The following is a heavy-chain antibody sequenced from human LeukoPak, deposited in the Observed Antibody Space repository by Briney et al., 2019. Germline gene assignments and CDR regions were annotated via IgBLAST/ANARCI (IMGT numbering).Heavy chain of an antibody. CDR2: RKSEGSEK. CDR1: VFMFNRYW. D-gene: IGHD3-22*01. Sequence: GLSLRLSCAASVFMFNRYWMSWVRQAPGKGREWGAQRKSEGSEKYYAESVRGRFTISRDKAKRSLYLQTNSLRAADTAVYYCAGSLRYYYDSSGYYEPRDYWGQGTLVTVSS. V-gene: IGHV3-7*02. CDR3: AGSLRYYYDSSGYYEPRDY. J-gene: IGHJ4*02.